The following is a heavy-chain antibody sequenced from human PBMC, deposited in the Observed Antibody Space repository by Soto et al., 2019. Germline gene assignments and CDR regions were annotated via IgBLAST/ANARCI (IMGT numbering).Heavy chain of an antibody. D-gene: IGHD6-13*01. CDR3: AKDLRVAAAGFGMDV. CDR1: GFTFSSYG. V-gene: IGHV3-30*18. CDR2: ISYDGSNK. Sequence: GGSLRLSCAASGFTFSSYGMHWVRQAPGKGLEWVAVISYDGSNKYYADSVKGRFTISRDNSKNTLYLQMNSLRAEDTAVYYCAKDLRVAAAGFGMDVWGQGTTVTVSS. J-gene: IGHJ6*02.